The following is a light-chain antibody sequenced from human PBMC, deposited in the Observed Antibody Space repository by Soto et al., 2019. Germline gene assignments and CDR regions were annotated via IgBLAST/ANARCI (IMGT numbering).Light chain of an antibody. CDR2: KAS. CDR1: QRISSW. J-gene: IGKJ4*01. V-gene: IGKV1-5*03. Sequence: DIQMTQFPSTQSASVGDRVIITCRASQRISSWLAWYQQKPGKAPNLLIYKASSLASGVPSRFSGSGCGTEFTLTISSLQPDDIATYYCQQYDSYSTFGGGTKVEIK. CDR3: QQYDSYST.